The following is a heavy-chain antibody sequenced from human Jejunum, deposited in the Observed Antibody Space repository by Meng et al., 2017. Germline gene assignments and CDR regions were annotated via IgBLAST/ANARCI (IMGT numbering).Heavy chain of an antibody. CDR2: ISYDGNKK. CDR3: ARDGYDSYGSSYFDY. V-gene: IGHV3-30*15. CDR1: GIIFTSYA. J-gene: IGHJ4*02. D-gene: IGHD3-22*01. Sequence: GASLKISCAASGIIFTSYAMHWVRQAPGKGLEWVAVISYDGNKKNYAESVKGRFTISRDDSKNTLYLQMSSLRAEDTALYYCARDGYDSYGSSYFDYWGLGTLVTVSS.